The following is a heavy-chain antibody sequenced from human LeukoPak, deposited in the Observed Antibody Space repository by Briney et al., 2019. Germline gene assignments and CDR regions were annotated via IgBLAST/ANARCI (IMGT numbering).Heavy chain of an antibody. CDR2: FSGSGVST. V-gene: IGHV3-23*01. J-gene: IGHJ4*02. CDR1: GFTFSNYA. Sequence: GGSLRLSCAASGFTFSNYAMSWVRQAPGKGLEWVSAFSGSGVSTHYADSVKGRFTISRDNSKNTLYLQMNSLRAEDTAVYYCAKDPSYYDSSGHFDYWGQGTLVTVSS. CDR3: AKDPSYYDSSGHFDY. D-gene: IGHD3-22*01.